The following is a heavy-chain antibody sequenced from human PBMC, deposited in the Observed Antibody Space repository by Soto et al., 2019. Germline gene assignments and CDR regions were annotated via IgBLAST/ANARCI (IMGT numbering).Heavy chain of an antibody. CDR2: ISYDGSNK. CDR3: AKNYDSSGYYLFDY. CDR1: GFTFSSYG. D-gene: IGHD3-22*01. Sequence: QVQLVESGGGVVQPGRSLRLSCAASGFTFSSYGMHWVRQAPGEGLEWVAVISYDGSNKYYADSVKGRFTISRDNSKNTLYLQMNSLRADDTAVYYCAKNYDSSGYYLFDYWGQGTLVTVSS. J-gene: IGHJ4*02. V-gene: IGHV3-30*18.